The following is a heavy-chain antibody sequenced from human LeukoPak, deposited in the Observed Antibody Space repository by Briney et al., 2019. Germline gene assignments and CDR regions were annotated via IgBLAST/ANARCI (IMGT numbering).Heavy chain of an antibody. J-gene: IGHJ4*02. D-gene: IGHD6-19*01. V-gene: IGHV3-21*04. Sequence: PGGSLRLSCAASGFTFSDYSMNWVRQAPGKGLEWVSSISSDSSYIYYADSLKRRLTISRDNAKNSLYLQMNSLRAEDTALYYCAKYPIAVAGRGYFDYWGQGTLVTVSS. CDR3: AKYPIAVAGRGYFDY. CDR2: ISSDSSYI. CDR1: GFTFSDYS.